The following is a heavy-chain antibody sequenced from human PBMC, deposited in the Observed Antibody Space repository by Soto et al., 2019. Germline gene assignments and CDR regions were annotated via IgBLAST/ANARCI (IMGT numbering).Heavy chain of an antibody. J-gene: IGHJ5*02. Sequence: QVQLQESGPGLVKPSQTLSLTCTVSGGSISSGGYYWSWIRQHPGKGLDWIGYIYYGGSTYYNPSLKSRVTISVDTSKNQFSLKLSSVTAADTTVYYCARAAYTHRPGNWFDPWGQGTLVTVSS. V-gene: IGHV4-31*03. CDR3: ARAAYTHRPGNWFDP. D-gene: IGHD4-4*01. CDR1: GGSISSGGYY. CDR2: IYYGGST.